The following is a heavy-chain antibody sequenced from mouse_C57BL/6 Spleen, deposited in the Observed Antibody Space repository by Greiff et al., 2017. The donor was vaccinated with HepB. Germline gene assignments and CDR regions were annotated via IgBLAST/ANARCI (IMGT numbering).Heavy chain of an antibody. CDR2: IDPSDSEN. V-gene: IGHV1-52*01. CDR3: ARLGATVVFDY. Sequence: QVQLQQPGAELVRPGSSVKLSCKASGYTFTSYWMHWVKQRPIQGLEWIGNIDPSDSENHYNQKFKDKATLTVDKSTSTAYMQLSSLTSEDSAVYYCARLGATVVFDYWGQGTTLTVSS. D-gene: IGHD1-1*01. CDR1: GYTFTSYW. J-gene: IGHJ2*01.